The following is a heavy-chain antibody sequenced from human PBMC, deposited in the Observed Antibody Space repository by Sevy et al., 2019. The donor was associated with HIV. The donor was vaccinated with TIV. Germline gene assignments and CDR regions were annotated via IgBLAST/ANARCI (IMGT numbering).Heavy chain of an antibody. D-gene: IGHD2-8*01. J-gene: IGHJ6*02. CDR2: ISSSRSTI. CDR1: GFTFSSYS. Sequence: GGSLRLSCAASGFTFSSYSMNWVRQAPGKGLEWVSYISSSRSTIYYADSVKGRFTISRDNAKNSLYLQMNSLKTEDTAVYYCSTDPIIVLLVTDGMDVWGQGTTVTVSS. CDR3: STDPIIVLLVTDGMDV. V-gene: IGHV3-48*01.